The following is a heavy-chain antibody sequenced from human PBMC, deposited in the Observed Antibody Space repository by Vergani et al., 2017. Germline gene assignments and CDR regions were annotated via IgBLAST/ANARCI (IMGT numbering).Heavy chain of an antibody. J-gene: IGHJ4*02. D-gene: IGHD3-22*01. CDR3: ARLYGRDSSGGKYFDY. CDR2: IHPADSDT. Sequence: EVQLVQSGAEVKKPGESLKISCQISGYSFTNYWIGWVRQMPGKGLEWMGIIHPADSDTRYSSSFQGQVTISVDKSISTAYLQRSSLRASDSAMYYCARLYGRDSSGGKYFDYWGQGTLVTVSS. V-gene: IGHV5-51*01. CDR1: GYSFTNYW.